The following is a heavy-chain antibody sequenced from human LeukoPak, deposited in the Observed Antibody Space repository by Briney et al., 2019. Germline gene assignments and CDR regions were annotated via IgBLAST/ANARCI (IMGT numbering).Heavy chain of an antibody. V-gene: IGHV3-9*01. CDR3: ARGVTIFDY. Sequence: GGSLRLSCAASGFTFDDYAMHWVRQAPGKGLEWVSGISWNSGSIGYADSVKGRFTISRDNSKNTLYLQMNSLRAEDTAVYYCARGVTIFDYWGQGTLVTVSS. D-gene: IGHD4-17*01. CDR2: ISWNSGSI. J-gene: IGHJ4*02. CDR1: GFTFDDYA.